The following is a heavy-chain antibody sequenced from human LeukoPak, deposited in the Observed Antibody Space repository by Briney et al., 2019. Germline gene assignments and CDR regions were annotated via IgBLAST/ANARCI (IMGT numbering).Heavy chain of an antibody. V-gene: IGHV3-23*01. J-gene: IGHJ4*02. CDR2: ISGSGISA. CDR3: AKVDYSSSSGGSFDF. CDR1: GFTFSSYA. D-gene: IGHD6-6*01. Sequence: PGGSLRLSCAASGFTFSSYAMSWVRQAPGKGLEWVSAISGSGISAYYADSVKGRFTISRDNSKNTLYLQMNSLRVEDTAVYYCAKVDYSSSSGGSFDFWGQGTLVTVSS.